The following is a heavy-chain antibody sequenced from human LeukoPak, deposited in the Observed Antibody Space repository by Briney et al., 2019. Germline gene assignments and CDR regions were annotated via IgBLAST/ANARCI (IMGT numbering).Heavy chain of an antibody. CDR2: ISAYNGNT. J-gene: IGHJ6*03. Sequence: ASVKVSCKASGYTLTSYGISWVRQAPGQGLEWMGWISAYNGNTNYAQKLQGRVTMTTDTSTSTAYMELRSLRSDDTAVYYCALTYYDFWSGPSYYMDVWGKGTTVTVSS. D-gene: IGHD3-3*01. CDR3: ALTYYDFWSGPSYYMDV. V-gene: IGHV1-18*01. CDR1: GYTLTSYG.